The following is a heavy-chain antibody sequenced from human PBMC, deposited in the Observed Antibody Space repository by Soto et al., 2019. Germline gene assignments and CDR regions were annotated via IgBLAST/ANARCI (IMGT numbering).Heavy chain of an antibody. D-gene: IGHD3-9*01. CDR3: AKDRTILRYFEGAFDY. CDR1: GFTFSSYG. CDR2: ISYDGSNK. J-gene: IGHJ4*02. Sequence: QVQLVESGGGVVQPGGSLRLSRAASGFTFSSYGMHWVRQAPAKGLEWVAVISYDGSNKYYADSVKGRFTISRDNSKNTLYLQMNSLRAEDTAVYYCAKDRTILRYFEGAFDYWGQGTLVTVSS. V-gene: IGHV3-30*18.